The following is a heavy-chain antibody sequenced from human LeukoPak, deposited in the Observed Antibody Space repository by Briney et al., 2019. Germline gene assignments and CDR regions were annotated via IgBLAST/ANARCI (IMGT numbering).Heavy chain of an antibody. D-gene: IGHD3-10*01. Sequence: SETLSLTCTVSGGSISGGSYQWSWIRQPAGKGLEWIGRIYPSGSTNYNPSLKSRVTISVDTSKNQFSLKLSSVTAAADTAVYYCARDPGILLRGSRRGYGGYYYYMDVWGKGTTVTISS. CDR3: ARDPGILLRGSRRGYGGYYYYMDV. J-gene: IGHJ6*03. CDR2: IYPSGST. V-gene: IGHV4-61*02. CDR1: GGSISGGSYQ.